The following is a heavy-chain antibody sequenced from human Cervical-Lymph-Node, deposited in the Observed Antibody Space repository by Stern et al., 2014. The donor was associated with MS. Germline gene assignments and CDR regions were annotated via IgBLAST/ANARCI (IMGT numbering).Heavy chain of an antibody. J-gene: IGHJ5*02. CDR2: FFPVFGTP. V-gene: IGHV1-69*01. Sequence: VQLVESGAEVTKPGSSVKVSCKASGGTFSKFPSSWVRPAPGQGLEWMGGFFPVFGTPTYAQEFRGRVTMTADVSTSTVYMELSSLRSDDTAVYYCALSSETSDRWYSLGYDLWGQGTLVTVSS. D-gene: IGHD6-13*01. CDR3: ALSSETSDRWYSLGYDL. CDR1: GGTFSKFP.